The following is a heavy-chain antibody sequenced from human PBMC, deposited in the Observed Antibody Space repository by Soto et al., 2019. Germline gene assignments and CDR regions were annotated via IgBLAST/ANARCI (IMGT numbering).Heavy chain of an antibody. V-gene: IGHV3-21*01. CDR1: GFTFSSYS. Sequence: EVQLVESGGGLVKPGGSLRLSCAASGFTFSSYSMNWVRQAPGQGLEWVSSISSSSSYIYYADSVKGRFTISRDNAKNSLYLQMNSLRAEDTAVYYCAREGFFIAVARIFLDYWGQGTLVTVSS. J-gene: IGHJ4*02. D-gene: IGHD6-19*01. CDR3: AREGFFIAVARIFLDY. CDR2: ISSSSSYI.